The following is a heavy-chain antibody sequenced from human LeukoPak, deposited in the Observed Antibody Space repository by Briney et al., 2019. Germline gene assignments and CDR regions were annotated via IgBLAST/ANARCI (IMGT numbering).Heavy chain of an antibody. CDR2: IHHSGST. CDR1: GGSISSDEYY. J-gene: IGHJ4*02. D-gene: IGHD6-19*01. CDR3: ARYQGKTRLVPDYFDY. V-gene: IGHV4-31*03. Sequence: SQTLSLTCTVSGGSISSDEYYWSWIRQHPGKGLEWIGEIHHSGSTYYNPSLKSRITMSVDTSKNQFYLKLSSVTAADTAVYYCARYQGKTRLVPDYFDYWGQGTLVTVSS.